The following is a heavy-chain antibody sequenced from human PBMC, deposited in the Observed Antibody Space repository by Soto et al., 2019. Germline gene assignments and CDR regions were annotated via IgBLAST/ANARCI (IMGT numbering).Heavy chain of an antibody. V-gene: IGHV3-11*01. D-gene: IGHD6-6*01. CDR3: ARGYSSSSGDFRC. CDR2: IGGSGSII. CDR1: GFTFSDYS. Sequence: PGGSLRLSCAASGFTFSDYSMAWVRQAPGKGLEWVSYIGGSGSIIYYADSVKGGFTISRDNAKNSLYLQLNSLRAEATAVFYCARGYSSSSGDFRCWGQGTLVTVSS. J-gene: IGHJ4*02.